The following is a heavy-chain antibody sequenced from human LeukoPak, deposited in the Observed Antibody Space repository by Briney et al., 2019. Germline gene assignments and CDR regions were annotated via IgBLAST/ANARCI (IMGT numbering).Heavy chain of an antibody. CDR2: IIPIFGTA. CDR1: GGTFSSYA. J-gene: IGHJ1*01. D-gene: IGHD3-22*01. CDR3: ARDMTAYYYDSSGWGYFQH. V-gene: IGHV1-69*13. Sequence: SVKVSCKASGGTFSSYAISWVRQAPGQGLEWMGGIIPIFGTANYAQKFQGRVTITADGSTSTAYMELSSLRSEDTAVYYCARDMTAYYYDSSGWGYFQHWGQGTLVTVSS.